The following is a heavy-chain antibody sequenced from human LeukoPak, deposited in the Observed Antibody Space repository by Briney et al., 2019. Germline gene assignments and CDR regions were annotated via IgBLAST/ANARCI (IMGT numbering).Heavy chain of an antibody. V-gene: IGHV4-59*08. D-gene: IGHD3-10*01. Sequence: SETLSLTCTVSGGSISSYYWSWIRQPPGKGLEWIGDIYYSGSTNYTPSLKSRVTISVDTSKNQFSLKLSSVTAADTAVYYCARLVYGSGSSYFDYWGQGTLVTVSS. CDR3: ARLVYGSGSSYFDY. CDR2: IYYSGST. J-gene: IGHJ4*02. CDR1: GGSISSYY.